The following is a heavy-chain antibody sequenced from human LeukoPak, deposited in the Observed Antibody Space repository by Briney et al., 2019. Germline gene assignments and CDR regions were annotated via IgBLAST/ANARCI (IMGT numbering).Heavy chain of an antibody. J-gene: IGHJ4*02. CDR2: IKQDGSEK. V-gene: IGHV3-7*01. D-gene: IGHD1-14*01. Sequence: GGSLRLSCAASEFIFSGYWMSWVRQAPGKGLELVANIKQDGSEKYYVDSVKGRFTISRDNAKNSLYLQMNSLRAEDTAVYYCARNQRRLDYWGQGTLVTVSS. CDR3: ARNQRRLDY. CDR1: EFIFSGYW.